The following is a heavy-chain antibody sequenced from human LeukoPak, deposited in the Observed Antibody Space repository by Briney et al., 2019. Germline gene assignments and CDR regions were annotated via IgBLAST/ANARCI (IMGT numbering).Heavy chain of an antibody. CDR3: AKAYSGSYRTNWFDP. CDR2: ISGSGGST. J-gene: IGHJ5*02. CDR1: GFTFSSYA. V-gene: IGHV3-23*01. D-gene: IGHD1-26*01. Sequence: PGGSLRLSCAASGFTFSSYAMSWVRQAPGKGLEWVSAISGSGGSTYYADSVKGRFTISRDNSKNTLYLQMNSLRAEDTAVYYCAKAYSGSYRTNWFDPWGQGTLVTVSS.